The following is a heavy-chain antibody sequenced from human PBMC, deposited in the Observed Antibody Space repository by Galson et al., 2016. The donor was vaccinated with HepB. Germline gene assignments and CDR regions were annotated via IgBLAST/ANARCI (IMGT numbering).Heavy chain of an antibody. Sequence: SLRLSCAASGFTFSNAWMSWVRQAPGKGLEWVSSISSTSSYIYYADSVKGRFAISRGNAKNSLYLQMNSLRAEDTAVYYCARDNGDLDYWGQGTLVTVSS. J-gene: IGHJ4*02. D-gene: IGHD4-17*01. CDR2: ISSTSSYI. CDR1: GFTFSNAW. CDR3: ARDNGDLDY. V-gene: IGHV3-21*01.